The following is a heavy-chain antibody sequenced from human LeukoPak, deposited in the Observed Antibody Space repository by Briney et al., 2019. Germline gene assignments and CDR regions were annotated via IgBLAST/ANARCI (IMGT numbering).Heavy chain of an antibody. D-gene: IGHD3-10*01. J-gene: IGHJ4*02. CDR2: VSGSGGST. Sequence: GGSLRLSCEASGFTFSSYAMSWVRQAPGKGLEWVSGVSGSGGSTVYADSVKGRFTISRDNSKNTMYLQMNRLRAEDTAVYYCAKDQGSGLGSYSWGYFDYWGQGTLVTVSS. CDR1: GFTFSSYA. V-gene: IGHV3-23*01. CDR3: AKDQGSGLGSYSWGYFDY.